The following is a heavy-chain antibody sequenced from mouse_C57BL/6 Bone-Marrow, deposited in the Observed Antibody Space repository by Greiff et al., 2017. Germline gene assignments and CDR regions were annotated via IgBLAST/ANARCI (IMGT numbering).Heavy chain of an antibody. Sequence: QVQLQQSGAELVRPGTSVTVSCKASGYAFTNYLIEWVKQRPGQGLEWIGVINPGSGGTNYNEKFKGKATLTADKSSSTASMQLGSLTSEDAAVYFSARSGYGNFLYYFDYGGQGTTRTVAS. CDR1: GYAFTNYL. CDR2: INPGSGGT. D-gene: IGHD2-1*01. J-gene: IGHJ2*01. CDR3: ARSGYGNFLYYFDY. V-gene: IGHV1-54*01.